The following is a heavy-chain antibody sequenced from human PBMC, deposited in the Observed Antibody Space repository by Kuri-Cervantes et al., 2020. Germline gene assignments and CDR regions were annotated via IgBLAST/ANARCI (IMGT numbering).Heavy chain of an antibody. Sequence: ASVKVXXXASGXTXXSYYMXWVRQAPXQGXXWMXXXNPXXGSXSYAQKFXXXVTMTRDTSTXXXYMXLSXLXSEDTAIYXCARGPFGYSTSSIWFDPWGQGTLVTVSS. J-gene: IGHJ5*02. CDR3: ARGPFGYSTSSIWFDP. CDR2: XNPXXGSX. D-gene: IGHD6-6*01. V-gene: IGHV1-46*01. CDR1: GXTXXSYY.